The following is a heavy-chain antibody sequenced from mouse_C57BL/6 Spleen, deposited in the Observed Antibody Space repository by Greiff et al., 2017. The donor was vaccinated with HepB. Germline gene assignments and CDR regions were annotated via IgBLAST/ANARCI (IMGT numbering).Heavy chain of an antibody. CDR2: IDPSDSYT. J-gene: IGHJ1*03. D-gene: IGHD1-1*01. Sequence: QVQLQQPGAELVMPGASVKLSCKASGYTFTSYWMHWVKQRPGQGLEWIGEIDPSDSYTNYNQKFKGKSTLTVDKSSSTAYMQLSSLTSDDSAVYYCARSINDWYFDVWGTGTTVTVSS. CDR1: GYTFTSYW. V-gene: IGHV1-69*01. CDR3: ARSINDWYFDV.